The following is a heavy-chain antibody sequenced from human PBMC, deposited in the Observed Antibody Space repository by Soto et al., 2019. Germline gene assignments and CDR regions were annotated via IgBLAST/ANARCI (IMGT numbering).Heavy chain of an antibody. CDR2: ISSSSSYI. CDR3: ARDGGDYYYGMDV. D-gene: IGHD3-3*01. V-gene: IGHV3-21*01. CDR1: GFTFSSYS. Sequence: LRLSCAASGFTFSSYSMNWVRQAPGKGLEWVSSISSSSSYIYYADSVKGRFTISRDNAKNSLYLQMNSLRAEDTAVYYCARDGGDYYYGMDVWGQGTTVTVSS. J-gene: IGHJ6*02.